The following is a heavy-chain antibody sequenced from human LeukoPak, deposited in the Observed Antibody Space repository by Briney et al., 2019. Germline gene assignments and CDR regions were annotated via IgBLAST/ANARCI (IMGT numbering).Heavy chain of an antibody. J-gene: IGHJ4*02. CDR3: AKAMAGPNTHFDY. CDR2: ISGSGATT. Sequence: PGGSLRLSCAASGITFNNYAMSWVRQAPGKGLEWVSYISGSGATTYYADSVKGRFTISTDNSKNTLYLQMNSLRAEDTAVYYRAKAMAGPNTHFDYWGQGTLVTVSS. CDR1: GITFNNYA. V-gene: IGHV3-23*01. D-gene: IGHD6-19*01.